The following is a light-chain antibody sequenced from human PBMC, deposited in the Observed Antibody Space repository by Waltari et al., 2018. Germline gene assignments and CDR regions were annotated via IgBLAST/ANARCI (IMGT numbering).Light chain of an antibody. J-gene: IGKJ1*01. V-gene: IGKV1-5*03. CDR1: QGISSW. Sequence: DIQMTQSPSTLSASVGDRVTITCRASQGISSWLAWYQQKPGKAPKLLIYKASTLERGVPSRFGGSGSGSEFILTISSLQPDDFATYYCQQYVGDWAFGQGTKVEIK. CDR3: QQYVGDWA. CDR2: KAS.